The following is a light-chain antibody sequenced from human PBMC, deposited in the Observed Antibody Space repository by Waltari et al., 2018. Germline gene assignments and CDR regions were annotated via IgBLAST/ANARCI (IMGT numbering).Light chain of an antibody. CDR1: SSAAGGHNY. Sequence: QSALTQPPSASGSPGQSVPISCTGTSSAAGGHNYFSWYQQHPGKAPKLMIYEVSKRPSGVPDRFSGSKSGNTASLTVSGLQAEDEADYYCSSYAGSNNLVFGGGTKLTVL. CDR2: EVS. CDR3: SSYAGSNNLV. V-gene: IGLV2-8*01. J-gene: IGLJ2*01.